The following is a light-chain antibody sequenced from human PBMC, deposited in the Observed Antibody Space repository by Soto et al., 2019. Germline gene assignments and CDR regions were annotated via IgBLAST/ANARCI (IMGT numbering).Light chain of an antibody. CDR2: DVT. CDR3: SSYASSTADV. Sequence: QSALAQPASVSGSPGQSITISCTGTSSDIGRYNLVSWYQQYPGEAPKLVIYDVTKRPSGVSNRFSGSKSGNTASLTISGLQAEDEADYYCSSYASSTADVFGTGTKLTVL. V-gene: IGLV2-14*02. CDR1: SSDIGRYNL. J-gene: IGLJ1*01.